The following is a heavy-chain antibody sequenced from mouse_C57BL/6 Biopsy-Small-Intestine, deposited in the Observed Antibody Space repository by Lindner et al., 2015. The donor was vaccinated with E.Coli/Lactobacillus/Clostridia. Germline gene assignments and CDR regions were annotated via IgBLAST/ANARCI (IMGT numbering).Heavy chain of an antibody. CDR1: GYAFSSYW. CDR2: IYPGDGDT. D-gene: IGHD2-1*01. J-gene: IGHJ4*01. CDR3: ARSPYGNYEGAMDY. V-gene: IGHV1-80*01. Sequence: VQLQESGAELVKPGASVKISCKASGYAFSSYWMNWVKQRPGKGLEWIGQIYPGDGDTNYNGKFKGKATLTADKSSSTAYMQLSSLTSEDSAVYFCARSPYGNYEGAMDYWGQGTSVTVSS.